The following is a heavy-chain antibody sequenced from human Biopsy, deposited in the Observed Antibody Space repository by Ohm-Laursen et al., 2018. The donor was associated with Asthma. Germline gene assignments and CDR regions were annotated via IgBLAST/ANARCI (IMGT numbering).Heavy chain of an antibody. CDR3: ARGPELDV. J-gene: IGHJ6*02. V-gene: IGHV4-34*01. Sequence: PSQTLSLTCDVYPGSFSGFFWTWIRQSPGEGLEWIGETNERGVTNNNPSLKSRVIISIDTYWNRVSLKLTSVTAADTAVYYCARGPELDVWGQGTAVTVSS. CDR1: PGSFSGFF. CDR2: TNERGVT.